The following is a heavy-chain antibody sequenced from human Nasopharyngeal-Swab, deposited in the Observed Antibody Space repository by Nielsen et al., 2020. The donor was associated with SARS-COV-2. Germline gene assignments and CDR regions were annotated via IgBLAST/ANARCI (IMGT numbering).Heavy chain of an antibody. Sequence: WIRQPPGKGLEWVAFIRYDGTDIYYGDSVRGRFTISRDNSKNTLYLQVNSLRAEDTAVYYCAKGRGDIVVVPAAIPVYFRHWGQGTLVTVSS. CDR2: IRYDGTDI. CDR3: AKGRGDIVVVPAAIPVYFRH. D-gene: IGHD2-2*01. V-gene: IGHV3-30*02. J-gene: IGHJ1*01.